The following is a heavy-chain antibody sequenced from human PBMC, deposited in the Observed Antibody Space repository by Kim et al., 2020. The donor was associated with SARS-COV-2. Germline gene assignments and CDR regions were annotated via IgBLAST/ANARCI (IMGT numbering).Heavy chain of an antibody. Sequence: GGSLRLSCEASGFIFSRYWMYWVRQVPGKGLAWVSHINTAGSSTNYADPVKGRFTISRDNAKSTLYLQMNSLRADDTGGYFCASGGAYVARHDYWGQEIRVTVSS. CDR2: INTAGSST. CDR1: GFIFSRYW. CDR3: ASGGAYVARHDY. D-gene: IGHD3-10*02. V-gene: IGHV3-74*01. J-gene: IGHJ4*02.